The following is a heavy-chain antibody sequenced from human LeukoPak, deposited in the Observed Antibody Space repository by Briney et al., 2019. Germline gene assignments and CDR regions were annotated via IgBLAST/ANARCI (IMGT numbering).Heavy chain of an antibody. CDR1: GYTFTSYY. CDR2: INPSGGST. J-gene: IGHJ6*03. V-gene: IGHV1-46*01. CDR3: ARWPIKQFWAGTRPYYYMDV. Sequence: ASVKVSCKASGYTFTSYYMHWVRQAPGQGLEWMGIINPSGGSTSYAQKFQGRVTMTTDTSTSTAYMELRSLRSDDTAVYYCARWPIKQFWAGTRPYYYMDVWGKGTTVTVSS. D-gene: IGHD3/OR15-3a*01.